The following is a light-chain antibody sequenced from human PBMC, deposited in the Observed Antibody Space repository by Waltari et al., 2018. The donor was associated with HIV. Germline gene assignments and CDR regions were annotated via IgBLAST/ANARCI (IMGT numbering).Light chain of an antibody. CDR1: SRDVGSYNI. V-gene: IGLV2-23*01. J-gene: IGLJ3*02. CDR3: CSYAGSSSWV. Sequence: QSALTQPASVSGSPGQSITISCPGTSRDVGSYNIVPWYQQHPGKAPKLMIYEGSKRPSGVSNRFSGSKSGNTASLTISGLQAEDEADYYCCSYAGSSSWVFGGGTKLTVL. CDR2: EGS.